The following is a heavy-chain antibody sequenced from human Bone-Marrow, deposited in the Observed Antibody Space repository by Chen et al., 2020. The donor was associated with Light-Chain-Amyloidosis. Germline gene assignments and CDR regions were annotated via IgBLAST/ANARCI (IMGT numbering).Heavy chain of an antibody. J-gene: IGHJ4*02. CDR3: TRLRQWLEDDD. Sequence: EVQLVESGGGLVQPGGSLKLSCAASGFTFSGSAMHWVRQASGKGLECVGRIRSKANSNATEYAASVKGRFTISRDDSKHTAYLQMNSLKTEDTAVYYCTRLRQWLEDDDWGQGTLVTVSS. CDR1: GFTFSGSA. CDR2: IRSKANSNAT. V-gene: IGHV3-73*02. D-gene: IGHD6-19*01.